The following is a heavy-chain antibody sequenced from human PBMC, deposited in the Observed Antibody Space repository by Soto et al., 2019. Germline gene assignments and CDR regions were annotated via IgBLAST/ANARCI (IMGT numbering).Heavy chain of an antibody. J-gene: IGHJ6*03. CDR1: GGSISSYY. D-gene: IGHD3-3*01. V-gene: IGHV4-59*06. CDR2: IYYSGST. Sequence: SETLSLTCTVSGGSISSYYWSWIRQPPGKGLEWIGYIYYSGSTYYNPSLKSRVTISVDTSKNQFSLKLSSVTAADTAVYYCASSGYQTYYYYYMDVWGKGTTVTVSS. CDR3: ASSGYQTYYYYYMDV.